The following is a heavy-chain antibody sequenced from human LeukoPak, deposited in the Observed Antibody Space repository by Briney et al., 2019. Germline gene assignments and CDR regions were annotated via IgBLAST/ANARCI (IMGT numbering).Heavy chain of an antibody. CDR3: ARVSNRGYSYGYQLDY. V-gene: IGHV1-3*03. CDR1: GYTFTSYA. D-gene: IGHD5-18*01. J-gene: IGHJ4*02. Sequence: ASVKVSCKASGYTFTSYAMHWVRQAPGQRLEWMGWINAGNGNTKYSQEFQGRVTITRDTSASTAYMELSSLRSEDMAVYYCARVSNRGYSYGYQLDYWGQGTLVTVSS. CDR2: INAGNGNT.